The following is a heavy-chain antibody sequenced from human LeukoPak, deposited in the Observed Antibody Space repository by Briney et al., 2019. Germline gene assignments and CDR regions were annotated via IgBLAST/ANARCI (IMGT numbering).Heavy chain of an antibody. Sequence: SSETPSLTCAVYGGSFSGYYWTWIRQAPGKGLEWIGEINPIGRISYNPYLKSRLTISVDAAKNQFSLNLRSLTAADTAVCYCARGRQEVSMIVVVMTAVSYYLDVWGKGTTVTVS. D-gene: IGHD3-22*01. CDR1: GGSFSGYY. CDR2: INPIGRI. J-gene: IGHJ6*03. V-gene: IGHV4-34*01. CDR3: ARGRQEVSMIVVVMTAVSYYLDV.